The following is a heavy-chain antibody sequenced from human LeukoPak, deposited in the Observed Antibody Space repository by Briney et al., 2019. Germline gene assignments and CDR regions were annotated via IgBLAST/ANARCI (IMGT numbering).Heavy chain of an antibody. J-gene: IGHJ3*02. Sequence: GESLKISXKGSGYSFTSYWIGWVRQMPGKGLEWMGIIYPGDSDTIYSPSFQGQVTISADKSISTAYLQWSSLKASDTAMYYCATGYLGYCSSTSCYDAFDIWGQGTMVTVSS. V-gene: IGHV5-51*01. CDR2: IYPGDSDT. CDR3: ATGYLGYCSSTSCYDAFDI. CDR1: GYSFTSYW. D-gene: IGHD2-2*01.